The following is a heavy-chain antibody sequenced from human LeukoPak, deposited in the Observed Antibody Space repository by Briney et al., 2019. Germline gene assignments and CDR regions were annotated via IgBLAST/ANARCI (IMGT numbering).Heavy chain of an antibody. CDR2: IIPILGTA. Sequence: SVKVSCKASGGAFSSYAISWVRQAPGQGLEWMGGIIPILGTANYAQKFQGRVTITADESTSTAYMELSSLRSEDTAVYYCARTPSEAYDILTGSVYFDYWGQGTLVTVSS. V-gene: IGHV1-69*01. D-gene: IGHD3-9*01. J-gene: IGHJ4*02. CDR3: ARTPSEAYDILTGSVYFDY. CDR1: GGAFSSYA.